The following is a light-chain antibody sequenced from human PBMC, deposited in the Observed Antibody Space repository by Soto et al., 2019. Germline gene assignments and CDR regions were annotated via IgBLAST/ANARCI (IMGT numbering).Light chain of an antibody. J-gene: IGLJ1*01. CDR2: NVY. V-gene: IGLV2-14*03. CDR3: SAYTVSRTYV. CDR1: SSDVGAYNF. Sequence: QSVLTQPASVSGSPGQSITISCTGTSSDVGAYNFVSWHQQHPGKAPKLMIYNVYDRPSGISYRFSGSKSGNTASLTISGLRGEDEADYYCSAYTVSRTYVFGTGTKLTVL.